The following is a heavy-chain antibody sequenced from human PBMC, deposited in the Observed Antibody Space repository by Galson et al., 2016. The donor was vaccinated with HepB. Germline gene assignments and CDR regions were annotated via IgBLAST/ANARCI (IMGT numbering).Heavy chain of an antibody. CDR1: GFTVSSNY. D-gene: IGHD2-15*01. J-gene: IGHJ4*02. CDR2: IHSGGGA. Sequence: SLRLSCAASGFTVSSNYMNWVRQPPGKGLEWVSLIHSGGGAYYTHSVKGRFTISTDNSKNTLYLQMNSLRAEDTAIYYCASGGPHNNYFDYWGQGTLVTVSS. V-gene: IGHV3-53*01. CDR3: ASGGPHNNYFDY.